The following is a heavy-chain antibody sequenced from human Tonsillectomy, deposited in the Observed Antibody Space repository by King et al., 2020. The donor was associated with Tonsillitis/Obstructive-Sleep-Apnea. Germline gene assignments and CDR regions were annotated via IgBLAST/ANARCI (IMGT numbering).Heavy chain of an antibody. V-gene: IGHV3-30*04. Sequence: VQLVESGGGVVQPGRSLRLSCAASGFTFSSYAMHWVRQAPGKGLEWVAVITYDGSNKYYADSVKGRFTISRDNSKNTLYLQMNSLRAEDTAVYYCARGSGAQRGVDSFDYYYYYDMDIWGKGTTVTVSS. J-gene: IGHJ6*03. CDR3: ARGSGAQRGVDSFDYYYYYDMDI. CDR2: ITYDGSNK. D-gene: IGHD2-2*01. CDR1: GFTFSSYA.